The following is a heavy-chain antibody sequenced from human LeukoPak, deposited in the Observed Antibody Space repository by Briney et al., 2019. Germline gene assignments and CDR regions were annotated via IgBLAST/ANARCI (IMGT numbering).Heavy chain of an antibody. CDR2: ISSSSSYT. J-gene: IGHJ4*02. Sequence: GNSLRLSCAASGFTFSSYNMNWVRQAPGKGLEWVSSISSSSSYTSYADSVKGRFTISRDNAKNSLYLQMNSLRAEDTALYYCARVRFTGLYYFDYWGQGTLVTVSS. D-gene: IGHD3-16*01. V-gene: IGHV3-21*01. CDR1: GFTFSSYN. CDR3: ARVRFTGLYYFDY.